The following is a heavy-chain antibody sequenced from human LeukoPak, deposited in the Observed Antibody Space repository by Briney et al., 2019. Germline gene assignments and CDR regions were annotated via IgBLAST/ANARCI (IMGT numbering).Heavy chain of an antibody. J-gene: IGHJ3*02. D-gene: IGHD3-22*01. CDR3: ARLKVVSQIFNAFDI. V-gene: IGHV4-59*01. CDR1: GFTFSSYA. Sequence: GSLRLSCAASGFTFSSYAMSWVRQAPGKGLEWIGYIHYSGSTNYNPSLKSRVTVSVDTSKNQFSLKLSSVTAADTAEYYCARLKVVSQIFNAFDIWGQGTMVTVSS. CDR2: IHYSGST.